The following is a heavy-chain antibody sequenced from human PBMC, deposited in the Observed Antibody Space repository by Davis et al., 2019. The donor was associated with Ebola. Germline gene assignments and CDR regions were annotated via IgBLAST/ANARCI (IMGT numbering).Heavy chain of an antibody. V-gene: IGHV4-4*02. CDR3: ARDYYDYSTITWFDA. D-gene: IGHD3-22*01. J-gene: IGHJ5*02. Sequence: SETLSLTCAVSGDSISSSNWWSWVRRPPGKGLEWIGEIYHGGTTNYNPSLKSRVTISVDKSKNQFSLRLSSVTAADTDVYYCARDYYDYSTITWFDAWGQGTLVTVSS. CDR1: GDSISSSNW. CDR2: IYHGGTT.